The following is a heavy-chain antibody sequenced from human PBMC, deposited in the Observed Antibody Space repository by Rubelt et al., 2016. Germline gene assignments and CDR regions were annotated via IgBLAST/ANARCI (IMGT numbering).Heavy chain of an antibody. CDR2: INHSGSA. J-gene: IGHJ4*02. Sequence: QVQLQQWGAGLLKPSETLSLTCAVYGGSFSGYYWSWIRQPPGKGLEWIGEINHSGSANYNPSLKTRVTISVDTSKNQFSLKLSSVTAADTAVYYCAGGRGLLDGDYVDYWGQGTLVTVSS. CDR1: GGSFSGYY. CDR3: AGGRGLLDGDYVDY. V-gene: IGHV4-34*01. D-gene: IGHD3/OR15-3a*01.